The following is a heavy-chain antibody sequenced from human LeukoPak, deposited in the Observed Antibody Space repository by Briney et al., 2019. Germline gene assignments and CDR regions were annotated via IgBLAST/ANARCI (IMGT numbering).Heavy chain of an antibody. CDR1: GYTFTSYG. CDR3: VRDQRVTMVRGVMDWYFDL. D-gene: IGHD3-10*01. V-gene: IGHV1-18*01. Sequence: ASVKVSCKASGYTFTSYGISWVRQAPGQGLEWMGWISAYNGNTNYAQKLQGRVTMTTDTSTSTAYMELRSMRSDDTAVYYCVRDQRVTMVRGVMDWYFDLWGRGTLVTVSS. CDR2: ISAYNGNT. J-gene: IGHJ2*01.